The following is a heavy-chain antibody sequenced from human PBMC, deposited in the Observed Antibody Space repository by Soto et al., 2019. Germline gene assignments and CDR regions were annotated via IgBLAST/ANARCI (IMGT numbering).Heavy chain of an antibody. CDR1: GGSISSSSYY. CDR2: IYYSGST. V-gene: IGHV4-39*01. Sequence: QLQLQESGPGLVKPSETLSLTCTVSGGSISSSSYYWGWIRQPQGKGLDGLGSIYYSGSTYYNPSLKSRVTISVDTSKNQFSLKLSSVTAADTAVYYCARQAAYYDFWSGYPPDYWGQGTLVTVSS. J-gene: IGHJ4*02. D-gene: IGHD3-3*01. CDR3: ARQAAYYDFWSGYPPDY.